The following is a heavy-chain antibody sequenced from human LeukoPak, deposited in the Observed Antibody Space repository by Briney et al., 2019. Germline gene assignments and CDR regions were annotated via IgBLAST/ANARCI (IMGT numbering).Heavy chain of an antibody. J-gene: IGHJ4*02. CDR3: ARPSINDYGDFGY. CDR1: GFTFSSYS. CDR2: ISGTSNSYK. Sequence: GGSLRLSCAASGFTFSSYSLNWARQAPGKGLEWISSISGTSNSYKYYADSVKGRFTISRDDAKNSLYLQMNSLRAEDTAVYYCARPSINDYGDFGYWGQGTLSPSPQ. D-gene: IGHD4-17*01. V-gene: IGHV3-21*01.